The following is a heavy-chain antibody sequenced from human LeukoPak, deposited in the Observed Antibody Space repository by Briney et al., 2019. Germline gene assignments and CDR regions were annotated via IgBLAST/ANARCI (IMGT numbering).Heavy chain of an antibody. CDR1: GFTFSSYA. J-gene: IGHJ4*02. V-gene: IGHV3-30-3*01. CDR2: ISYDGSNK. Sequence: PGGSLRLSGAASGFTFSSYAMHWVRQAPGKGLEWVAVISYDGSNKYYAASVKGRFTISRDNSKNTLYLQMNSLRAEDTAVYYCAREGRAAAGTGYFDYWGQGTLVTVSS. CDR3: AREGRAAAGTGYFDY. D-gene: IGHD6-13*01.